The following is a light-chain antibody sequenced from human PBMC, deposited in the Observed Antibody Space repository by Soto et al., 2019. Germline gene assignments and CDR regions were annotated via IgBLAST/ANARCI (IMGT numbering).Light chain of an antibody. V-gene: IGKV3-20*01. J-gene: IGKJ1*01. CDR3: QQYGSAPWT. Sequence: EIVLAQSPGTLSLSPGDRATLSCRASQSFTSRYLAWFQQRPGQAPRLLIYATSSRAADIPDRFSGSGSGTDFTLTINRLEPEDFAVYYCQQYGSAPWTFGQGTKVEIK. CDR2: ATS. CDR1: QSFTSRY.